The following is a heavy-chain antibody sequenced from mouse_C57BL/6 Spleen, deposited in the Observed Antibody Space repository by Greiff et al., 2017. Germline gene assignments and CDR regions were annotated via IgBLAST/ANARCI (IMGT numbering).Heavy chain of an antibody. CDR1: GFNIKDYY. V-gene: IGHV14-1*01. D-gene: IGHD2-2*01. J-gene: IGHJ2*01. CDR2: IDPEDGDT. CDR3: TFYGYDHYFDY. Sequence: VQLKQSGAELVRPGASVKLSCTASGFNIKDYYMHWVKQRPEQGLEWIGRIDPEDGDTEYAPKFQGKATMTADTSSNTAYLQLSSLTSEDTAVYYCTFYGYDHYFDYWGQGTTLTVSS.